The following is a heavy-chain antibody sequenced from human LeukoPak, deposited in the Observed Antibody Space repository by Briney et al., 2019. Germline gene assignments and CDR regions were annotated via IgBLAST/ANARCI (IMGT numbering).Heavy chain of an antibody. Sequence: PGGSLRLSCAASGFTFSSYWMSWVRQAPGKGLEWVSGINWNGGSTGYADSVKGRFTISRDNAKNSLYLQMNSLRAEDTALYYCARIYGDYVNGFDYWGQGTLVTVSS. CDR2: INWNGGST. V-gene: IGHV3-20*04. CDR1: GFTFSSYW. D-gene: IGHD4-17*01. J-gene: IGHJ4*02. CDR3: ARIYGDYVNGFDY.